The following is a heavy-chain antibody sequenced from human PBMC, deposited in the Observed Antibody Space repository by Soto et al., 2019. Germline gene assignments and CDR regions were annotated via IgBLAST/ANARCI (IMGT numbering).Heavy chain of an antibody. CDR1: GGTFSSYA. D-gene: IGHD2-2*01. Sequence: QVQLVQSGAEVKKPGSSVKVSCKASGGTFSSYAISWVRQAPGQGLEWMGGIIPIFGTANYAQKFQGRVTIPADESTSTADMERSSLRSEDTAVYYCARHVPAAGYYYGMDVWGQGTTVTVSS. CDR2: IIPIFGTA. CDR3: ARHVPAAGYYYGMDV. V-gene: IGHV1-69*12. J-gene: IGHJ6*02.